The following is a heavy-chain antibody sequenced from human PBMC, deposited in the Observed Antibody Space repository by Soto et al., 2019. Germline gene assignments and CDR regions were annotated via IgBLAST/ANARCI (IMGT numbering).Heavy chain of an antibody. CDR3: ARDRGYDYVWGSYRYAFDI. CDR1: GGSFSGYY. V-gene: IGHV4-34*01. J-gene: IGHJ3*02. Sequence: SETLSLTCAVYGGSFSGYYWSWIRQPPGKGLEWIGEINHSGSTNYNPSLKSRVTISVDTSKNQFSLKLSSVTAADTAVYYCARDRGYDYVWGSYRYAFDIWGQGTMVTVSS. D-gene: IGHD3-16*02. CDR2: INHSGST.